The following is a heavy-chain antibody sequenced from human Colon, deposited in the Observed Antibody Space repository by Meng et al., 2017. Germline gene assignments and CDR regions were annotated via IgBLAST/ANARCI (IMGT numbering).Heavy chain of an antibody. CDR1: GGSIKSGGYH. CDR2: MSDSGTT. V-gene: IGHV4-31*03. Sequence: QVLLPESGPGQLRPSDAPSLVCTVSGGSIKSGGYHWSWVRQHPGKGLEYIGFMSDSGTTDYNPSLRSRVSISEIGSSKNQFSLTLRSVTAADTATYFCARDTLYGTDYWGQGVLVTVSS. D-gene: IGHD4-17*01. CDR3: ARDTLYGTDY. J-gene: IGHJ4*02.